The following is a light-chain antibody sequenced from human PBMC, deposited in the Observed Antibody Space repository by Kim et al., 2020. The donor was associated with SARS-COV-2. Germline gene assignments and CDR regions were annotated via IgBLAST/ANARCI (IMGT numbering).Light chain of an antibody. V-gene: IGKV1-39*01. CDR2: AAS. CDR1: QSISSH. CDR3: QQSNITPFT. Sequence: DIQMTQSPSTLSASVGDRVTITCRTTQSISSHLNWYQQKPGRAPKLLISAASTLQGGVPSRFSGSGSETDFTLTISSLQPEDFATYFCQQSNITPFTFGPGTKLDIK. J-gene: IGKJ3*01.